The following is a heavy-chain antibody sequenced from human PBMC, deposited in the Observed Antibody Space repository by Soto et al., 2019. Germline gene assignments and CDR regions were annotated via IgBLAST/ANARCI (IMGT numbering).Heavy chain of an antibody. CDR2: ISAYNGNT. V-gene: IGHV1-18*01. CDR3: ARGRSHYYGSGSYPEPVDY. J-gene: IGHJ4*02. CDR1: GYTFTSYG. D-gene: IGHD3-10*01. Sequence: ASVKLSCKASGYTFTSYGISWVRQAPGQGLEWMGWISAYNGNTNYAQKLQGRVTMTTDTSTSTAYMELRSLRSDDTAVYYCARGRSHYYGSGSYPEPVDYWGQGTLVTVSS.